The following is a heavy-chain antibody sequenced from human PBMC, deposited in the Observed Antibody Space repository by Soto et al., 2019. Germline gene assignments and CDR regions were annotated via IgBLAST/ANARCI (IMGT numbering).Heavy chain of an antibody. V-gene: IGHV3-23*01. J-gene: IGHJ4*02. Sequence: EVQLLESGGGLVQPGGSLRLSCAASGFTFSSYAMSWVRQAPGKGLEWVSAISATDNTYYADSVRGRFTISRDNSKSTLYLQMSGLRGEDTAVYFCARNWPCSSYDCYSDYWGRGTLVAVSS. D-gene: IGHD2-21*02. CDR2: ISATDNT. CDR1: GFTFSSYA. CDR3: ARNWPCSSYDCYSDY.